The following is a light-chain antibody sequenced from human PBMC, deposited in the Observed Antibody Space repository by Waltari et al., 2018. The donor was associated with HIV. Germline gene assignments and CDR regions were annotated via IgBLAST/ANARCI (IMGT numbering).Light chain of an antibody. V-gene: IGLV6-57*03. Sequence: NFMLTQPPSVSESPGKTVTISCTRSSGSIASDSVQWYQQRPGSAPTTVIYEDNQRPSGVPDRFSGSIDSSSNSASLTISGLTTEDEADFYCQSYDSSKGDWVFGGGTKLTVL. CDR1: SGSIASDS. J-gene: IGLJ3*02. CDR2: EDN. CDR3: QSYDSSKGDWV.